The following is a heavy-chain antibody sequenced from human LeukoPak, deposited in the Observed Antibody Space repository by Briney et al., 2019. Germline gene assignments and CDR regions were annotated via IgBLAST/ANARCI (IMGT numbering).Heavy chain of an antibody. Sequence: ASVKVSCKASGGTFSSYAISWVRQAPGQWLEWMGGIIPIFGTANYAQKFQGRVTITADESTSTAYMELSSLRSEDTAVYYCARDRVGDLQAAAGQYYYYYYGMDVWGQGTTVTVSS. J-gene: IGHJ6*02. CDR1: GGTFSSYA. D-gene: IGHD6-13*01. CDR2: IIPIFGTA. CDR3: ARDRVGDLQAAAGQYYYYYYGMDV. V-gene: IGHV1-69*13.